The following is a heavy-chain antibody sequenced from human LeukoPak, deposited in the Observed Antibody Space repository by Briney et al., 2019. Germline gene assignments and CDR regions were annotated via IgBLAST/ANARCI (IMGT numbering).Heavy chain of an antibody. D-gene: IGHD5-24*01. CDR1: GGSISSYY. CDR2: IYYSGST. Sequence: PSETLSLTCTVSGGSISSYYWSWIRQPPGKGLGWIGYIYYSGSTNYNPSLKSRVTISVDTSKNQFSLKLTSVTAADTAVYYCARNRDGYNAWFDPWGQGTLVTVSS. CDR3: ARNRDGYNAWFDP. J-gene: IGHJ5*02. V-gene: IGHV4-59*01.